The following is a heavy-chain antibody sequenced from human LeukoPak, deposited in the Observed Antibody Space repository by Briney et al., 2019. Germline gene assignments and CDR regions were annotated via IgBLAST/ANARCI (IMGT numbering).Heavy chain of an antibody. CDR1: GYTFTSYG. J-gene: IGHJ4*02. CDR2: ISAYNGNT. D-gene: IGHD6-19*01. CDR3: AHHPGYSSGWYFDY. Sequence: GPVKVSCKASGYTFTSYGISWVRQAPGQGLEWMGWISAYNGNTNYAQKLQGRVTMTTDTSTSTAYMELRSLRSDDTAVYYCAHHPGYSSGWYFDYWGQGTLVTVSS. V-gene: IGHV1-18*01.